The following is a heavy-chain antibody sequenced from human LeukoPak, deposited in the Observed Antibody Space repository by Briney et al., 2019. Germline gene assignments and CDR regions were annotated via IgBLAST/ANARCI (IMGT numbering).Heavy chain of an antibody. CDR1: GGSFSGYY. V-gene: IGHV4-34*01. D-gene: IGHD4-23*01. CDR3: ARGGPVVTPKDFDY. J-gene: IGHJ4*02. Sequence: SETLSLTCAVYGGSFSGYYWSWIRQPPGKGLEWIGEINHSGSTNYNPSLKSRVTISVDTSKNQSSLKLSSVTAADTAVYYCARGGPVVTPKDFDYWGQGTLVTVSS. CDR2: INHSGST.